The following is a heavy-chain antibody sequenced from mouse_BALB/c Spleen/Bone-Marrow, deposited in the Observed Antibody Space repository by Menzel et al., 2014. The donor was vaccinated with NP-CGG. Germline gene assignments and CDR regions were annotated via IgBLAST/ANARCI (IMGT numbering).Heavy chain of an antibody. Sequence: QCHVKQSGAELVRPGTSVKISCKASGYAFTNYWLDWVKQSPGHGLEWIGDIYPGSGNTYFNEKVKGKATLTGDKSSSKCYMQLHSLPSEDSAVYFCASSQFISGRYYAIDYWGQGTSVTVSS. CDR3: ASSQFISGRYYAIDY. CDR1: GYAFTNYW. J-gene: IGHJ4*01. D-gene: IGHD1-2*01. V-gene: IGHV1-63*01. CDR2: IYPGSGNT.